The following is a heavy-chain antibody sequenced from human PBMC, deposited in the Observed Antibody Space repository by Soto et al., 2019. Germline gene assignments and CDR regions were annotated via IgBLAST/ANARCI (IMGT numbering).Heavy chain of an antibody. V-gene: IGHV4-34*01. CDR1: GGFVSSGSYY. Sequence: QVQLQQWGAGLLKPSETLSLTCAVYGGFVSSGSYYRSWIRQPPGTGLEWIGEMSHSGGTHFNPSLKSRVTISVDTSKNQFSLKMTSVTAADTALYYCARVERGTATTVVDAFDIWGPGTMVTVSS. J-gene: IGHJ3*02. D-gene: IGHD1-1*01. CDR3: ARVERGTATTVVDAFDI. CDR2: MSHSGGT.